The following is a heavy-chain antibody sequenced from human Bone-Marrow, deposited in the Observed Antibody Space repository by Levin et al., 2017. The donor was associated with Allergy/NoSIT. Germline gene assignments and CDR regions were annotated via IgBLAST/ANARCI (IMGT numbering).Heavy chain of an antibody. Sequence: AGGSLRLSCTVSGGSISSSSYYWGWIRQPPGKGLEWIGSIYYSGSTYYNPSLKSRVTISVDTSKNQFSLKLSSVTAADTAVYYCARQLSPSGSYYNRFDYWGQGTLVTVSS. CDR3: ARQLSPSGSYYNRFDY. CDR1: GGSISSSSYY. D-gene: IGHD3-10*01. V-gene: IGHV4-39*01. J-gene: IGHJ4*02. CDR2: IYYSGST.